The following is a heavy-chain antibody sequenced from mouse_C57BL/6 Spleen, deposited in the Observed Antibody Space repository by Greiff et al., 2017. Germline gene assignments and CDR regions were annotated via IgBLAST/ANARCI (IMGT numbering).Heavy chain of an antibody. J-gene: IGHJ3*01. CDR3: AYSKFFAY. Sequence: VKLMESGAELVKPGASVKISCKASGYAFSSYWMNWVKQRPGKGLEWIGQIYPGDGDTNYNGKFKGKATLTADKSSSTAYMQFSSLTSEDSAVYFCAYSKFFAYWGQGTLVTVSA. CDR2: IYPGDGDT. CDR1: GYAFSSYW. V-gene: IGHV1-80*01. D-gene: IGHD2-5*01.